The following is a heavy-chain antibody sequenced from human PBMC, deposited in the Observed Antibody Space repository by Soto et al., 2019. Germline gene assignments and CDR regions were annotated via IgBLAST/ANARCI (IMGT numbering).Heavy chain of an antibody. CDR3: ARGPVLWFGELYGYYGMDV. CDR2: INHSGST. Sequence: XETLSLTCAVYGGSFSGYYWSWIRQPPGKGLEWIGEINHSGSTNYNPSLKSRVTISVDTSKNQFSLKLSSVTAADTAVYYCARGPVLWFGELYGYYGMDVWGQGTTVTVSS. V-gene: IGHV4-34*01. CDR1: GGSFSGYY. J-gene: IGHJ6*02. D-gene: IGHD3-10*01.